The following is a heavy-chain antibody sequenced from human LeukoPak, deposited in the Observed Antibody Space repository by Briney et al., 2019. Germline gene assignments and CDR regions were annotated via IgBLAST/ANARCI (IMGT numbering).Heavy chain of an antibody. D-gene: IGHD6-13*01. CDR1: GFTFNIYA. CDR3: EKDRRIAAAYLFDY. Sequence: GGSLRLSCAASGFTFNIYAMSWVRQAPGKGLEWVAGISGSGGSTGYADSVKGRFTISRDNSKNTLYLHMNSLRAEDTAVYYCEKDRRIAAAYLFDYWGQGTLVSVSS. J-gene: IGHJ4*02. CDR2: ISGSGGST. V-gene: IGHV3-23*01.